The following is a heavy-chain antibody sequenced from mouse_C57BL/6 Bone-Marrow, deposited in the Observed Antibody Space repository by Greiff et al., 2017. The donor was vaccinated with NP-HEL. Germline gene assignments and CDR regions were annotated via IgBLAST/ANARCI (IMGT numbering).Heavy chain of an antibody. Sequence: EVQLVESGPGLVKPSQSLSLTCSVTGYSITSGYYWNWIRQFPGNKLEWMGYISYDGSNNYNPSLKNRISITRDTSKNQFFLKLNSVTTEDTATYYCARVYYYGSLWGQGTLVTVSA. CDR2: ISYDGSN. J-gene: IGHJ3*01. CDR1: GYSITSGYY. CDR3: ARVYYYGSL. V-gene: IGHV3-6*01. D-gene: IGHD1-1*01.